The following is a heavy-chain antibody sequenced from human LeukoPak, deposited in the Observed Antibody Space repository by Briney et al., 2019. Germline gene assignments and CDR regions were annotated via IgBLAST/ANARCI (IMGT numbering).Heavy chain of an antibody. J-gene: IGHJ6*03. CDR2: INPNSGGT. V-gene: IGHV1-2*02. Sequence: ASVKVSCKASGYTFTGYYMHWVRQAPGQGLEWMGWINPNSGGTNYAQRFQGRVTMTRDTSISTAYMELSRLRSDDTAVYYCARDFGCSSTSCYPGYYYYMDVWGKGTTVTISS. CDR3: ARDFGCSSTSCYPGYYYYMDV. D-gene: IGHD2-2*01. CDR1: GYTFTGYY.